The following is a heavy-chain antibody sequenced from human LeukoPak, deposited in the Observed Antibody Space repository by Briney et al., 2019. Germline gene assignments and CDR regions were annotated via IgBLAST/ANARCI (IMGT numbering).Heavy chain of an antibody. V-gene: IGHV1-18*01. CDR1: GYTFTSYG. CDR2: ISAYNGNT. J-gene: IGHJ6*03. CDR3: ARQHQAYYYYYMDA. Sequence: AASVKVSCKASGYTFTSYGISWVRQAPGQGLEWMGWISAYNGNTNYAQKLQGRVTMTTDTSTSTAYMELRSLRSDDTAVYYCARQHQAYYYYYMDAWGKGTTVTVSS. D-gene: IGHD6-13*01.